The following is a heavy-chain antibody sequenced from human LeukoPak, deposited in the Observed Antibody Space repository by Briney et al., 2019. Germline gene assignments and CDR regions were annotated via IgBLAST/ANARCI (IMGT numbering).Heavy chain of an antibody. CDR3: ARNEVPLNWFDP. Sequence: GGSLRLSCAASGFTFSSYGMHWVRQAPGKGLQWVAFIRYYGTNEYYADSVKGRFTISRDNAKNSLYLQMNSLRAEDTAVYYCARNEVPLNWFDPWGQGTLVTVSS. V-gene: IGHV3-30*02. J-gene: IGHJ5*02. CDR1: GFTFSSYG. D-gene: IGHD1-1*01. CDR2: IRYYGTNE.